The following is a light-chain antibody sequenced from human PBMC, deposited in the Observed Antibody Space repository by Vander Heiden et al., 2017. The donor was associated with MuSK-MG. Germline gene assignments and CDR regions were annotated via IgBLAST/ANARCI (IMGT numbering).Light chain of an antibody. CDR2: WAS. CDR1: QNLLYSSNNRNY. Sequence: DIVMTQSPDSLAVSLGERATINCKSSQNLLYSSNNRNYLAWYQHKTGQPPKLLVYWASTRESGVPDRFSGSGSGTDFTLTISSLQAEDVAVYYCQQYYNGPWTLGHGTKVEIK. J-gene: IGKJ1*01. V-gene: IGKV4-1*01. CDR3: QQYYNGPWT.